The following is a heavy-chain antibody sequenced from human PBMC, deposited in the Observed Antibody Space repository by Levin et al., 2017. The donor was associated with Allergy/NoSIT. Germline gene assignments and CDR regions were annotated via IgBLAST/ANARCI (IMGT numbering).Heavy chain of an antibody. V-gene: IGHV3-7*01. CDR3: ANAPSGDG. CDR2: IPPSVLAP. Sequence: SLLLPCVASGFTFSSYWMSWVRQAPGPFLSFFSPIPPSVLAPPYVSSLKGRFTISRDNAKNSLYLQMNSLRAEDTAVYYCANAPSGDGWGKGTTVTVSS. CDR1: GFTFSSYW. J-gene: IGHJ6*04.